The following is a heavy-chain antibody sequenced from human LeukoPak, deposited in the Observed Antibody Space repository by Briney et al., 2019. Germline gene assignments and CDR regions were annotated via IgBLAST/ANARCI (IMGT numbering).Heavy chain of an antibody. CDR3: ARDARDSSSWYPLYYYYYYYMDV. Sequence: PGGSLRLSCAASGFTFSSYSMNWVRQAPGKGLEWVSSISSSSYIYYADSVKGRFTISRDNAKNSLYLQMNSLRAEDTAVYYCARDARDSSSWYPLYYYYYYYMDVWGKGTTVTVSS. D-gene: IGHD6-13*01. CDR2: ISSSSYI. V-gene: IGHV3-21*01. CDR1: GFTFSSYS. J-gene: IGHJ6*03.